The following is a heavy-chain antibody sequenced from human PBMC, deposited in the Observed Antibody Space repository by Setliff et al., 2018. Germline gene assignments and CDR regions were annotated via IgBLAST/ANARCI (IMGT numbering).Heavy chain of an antibody. CDR1: GFTFSIYAW. D-gene: IGHD3-10*01. J-gene: IGHJ4*02. CDR3: TTAGSSDWVPIAY. V-gene: IGHV3-15*05. Sequence: PGGSLRLSCAASGFTFSIYAWMSWVRQAPGKGLEWVGRVKSKSEGGTTHYAGPVKGRITVSRDDSKNTLYLDLNSLQIEDTAVYYCTTAGSSDWVPIAYWGQGTLVTVSS. CDR2: VKSKSEGGTT.